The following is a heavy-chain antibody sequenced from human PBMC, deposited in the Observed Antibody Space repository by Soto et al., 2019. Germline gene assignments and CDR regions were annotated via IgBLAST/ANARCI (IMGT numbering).Heavy chain of an antibody. CDR1: GGSISSGGYY. D-gene: IGHD5-12*01. V-gene: IGHV4-61*08. CDR2: IYYSGST. CDR3: ARAYGGYADY. Sequence: SETLSLTCTVSGGSISSGGYYWSWIRQPPGKGLEWIGYIYYSGSTNYNPSLKSRVTIPVDTSKNQFSLKLSSVTAADTAVYYCARAYGGYADYWGQGALVTVSS. J-gene: IGHJ4*02.